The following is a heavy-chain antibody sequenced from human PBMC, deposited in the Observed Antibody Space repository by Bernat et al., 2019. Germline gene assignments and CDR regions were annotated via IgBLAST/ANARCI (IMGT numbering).Heavy chain of an antibody. CDR3: ARMGRAGTGFDY. CDR1: GFTFSNYE. J-gene: IGHJ4*02. Sequence: EVHLVESGGGLVQPGGSLRLSCAASGFTFSNYELNWVRQAPGKGLEWVSYISSSSYIYYANSVKGRFTISRDNAKNSLYLQMNSLRAEDTAVYYCARMGRAGTGFDYWGQGTLVTVSS. V-gene: IGHV3-48*03. D-gene: IGHD6-13*01. CDR2: ISSSSYI.